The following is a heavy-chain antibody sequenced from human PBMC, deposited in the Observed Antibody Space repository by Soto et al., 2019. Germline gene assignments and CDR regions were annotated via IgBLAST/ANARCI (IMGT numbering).Heavy chain of an antibody. J-gene: IGHJ6*02. Sequence: QVTLKESGPVLVKPTETLTLTCTGSGFSLSNGRMGVSWIRQPPGKPLEWLAHFFSAVERSYSASMQSRRTLSTDTSGSQVVLTMTNMDPVDTATYYCARMDGDYNNYGLDVWGPGTPVTVS. CDR3: ARMDGDYNNYGLDV. D-gene: IGHD3-10*01. CDR1: GFSLSNGRMG. V-gene: IGHV2-26*02. CDR2: FFSAVER.